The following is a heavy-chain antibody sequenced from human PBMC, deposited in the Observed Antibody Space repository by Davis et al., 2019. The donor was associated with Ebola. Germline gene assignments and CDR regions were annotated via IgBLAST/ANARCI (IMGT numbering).Heavy chain of an antibody. D-gene: IGHD2-15*01. CDR2: IYYSGST. V-gene: IGHV4-61*05. CDR3: ARGLYCSGGSCFLDY. CDR1: GGSISSSSYY. Sequence: MPSETLSLTCTVSGGSISSSSYYWGWIRQPPGKGLEWIGYIYYSGSTNYNPSLKSRVTISVDTSKNQFSLKLSSVTAADTAVYYCARGLYCSGGSCFLDYWGQGTLVTVSS. J-gene: IGHJ4*02.